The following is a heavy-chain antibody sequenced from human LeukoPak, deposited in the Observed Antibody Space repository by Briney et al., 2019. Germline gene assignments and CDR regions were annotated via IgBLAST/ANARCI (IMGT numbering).Heavy chain of an antibody. Sequence: PSETLSLTCAVYGGSFSGYYWSWIRQPPGKGLEWIGEINHSGSTNYNPSLKSRVTISVDTSKNQFSLKLSSVTAADTAVYYCARQHYDILTGYPNWFDPWGQGTLVTVSS. D-gene: IGHD3-9*01. CDR1: GGSFSGYY. J-gene: IGHJ5*02. CDR3: ARQHYDILTGYPNWFDP. CDR2: INHSGST. V-gene: IGHV4-34*01.